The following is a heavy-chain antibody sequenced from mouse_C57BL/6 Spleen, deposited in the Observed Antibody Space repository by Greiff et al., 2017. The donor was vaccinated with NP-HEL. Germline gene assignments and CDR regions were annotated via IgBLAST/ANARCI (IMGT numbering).Heavy chain of an antibody. Sequence: VKLQESDAELVKPGASVKISCKVSGYTFTDHTIHWMKQRPEQGLEWIGYIYPRDGSTKYNEKFKGKATLTADKSSSTAYMQLNSLTSEDSAVYFCARGIYANWPYYFDYWGQGTTLTVSS. D-gene: IGHD4-1*01. J-gene: IGHJ2*01. CDR3: ARGIYANWPYYFDY. CDR2: IYPRDGST. CDR1: GYTFTDHT. V-gene: IGHV1-78*01.